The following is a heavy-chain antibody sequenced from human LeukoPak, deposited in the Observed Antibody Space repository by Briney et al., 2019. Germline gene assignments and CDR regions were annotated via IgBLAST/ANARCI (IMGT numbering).Heavy chain of an antibody. V-gene: IGHV3-30*18. Sequence: GRSLRLSCAASGFTFSSYGMHRVRQAPGKGLEWVAVISYDGSNKYYADSVKGRFTISRDNSKNTLYLQMNSLRAEDTAVYYCAKDSGIAAIDYYYYMDVWGKGTTVTVSS. J-gene: IGHJ6*03. CDR2: ISYDGSNK. CDR1: GFTFSSYG. D-gene: IGHD6-13*01. CDR3: AKDSGIAAIDYYYYMDV.